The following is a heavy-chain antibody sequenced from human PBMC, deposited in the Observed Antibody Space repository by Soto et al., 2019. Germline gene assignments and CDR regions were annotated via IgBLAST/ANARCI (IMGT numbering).Heavy chain of an antibody. CDR2: ISGSGGST. Sequence: GESLKISCAASGFTFSSYAMSWVRQAPGKGLEWVSAISGSGGSTYYADSVKGRFTITRDNSKNTLYLQMNSLRAEDTAVYYCAKDRAYDFWSGYCDYWGQGTLVTVSS. CDR1: GFTFSSYA. CDR3: AKDRAYDFWSGYCDY. D-gene: IGHD3-3*01. V-gene: IGHV3-23*01. J-gene: IGHJ4*02.